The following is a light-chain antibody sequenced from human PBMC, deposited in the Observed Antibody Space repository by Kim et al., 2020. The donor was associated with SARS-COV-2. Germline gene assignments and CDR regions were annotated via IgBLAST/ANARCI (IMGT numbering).Light chain of an antibody. CDR3: QAWDSGTAI. CDR1: KLGDKY. J-gene: IGLJ2*01. V-gene: IGLV3-1*01. Sequence: VSPGQTASISRSGDKLGDKYAFWFQQKPGQSPVLVIYQHTKRPSGSPGRFSGSSSGNTATLTISETQATDEADYYCQAWDSGTAIFGGGTQLTVL. CDR2: QHT.